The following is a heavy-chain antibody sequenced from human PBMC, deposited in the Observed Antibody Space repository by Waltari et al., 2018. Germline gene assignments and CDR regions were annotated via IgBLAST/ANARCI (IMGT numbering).Heavy chain of an antibody. V-gene: IGHV4-39*01. D-gene: IGHD3-16*01. CDR3: ARTLRGAFDI. Sequence: QLQLQESGPGLVKPSETLSLTCTVSGGSISSSSYYWGWIRQPPGKGLAWIGSIYYSGSTYYNPSLKSRVTISVDTSKNQFSLKLSSVTAADTAVYYCARTLRGAFDIWGQGTMVTVSS. CDR2: IYYSGST. CDR1: GGSISSSSYY. J-gene: IGHJ3*02.